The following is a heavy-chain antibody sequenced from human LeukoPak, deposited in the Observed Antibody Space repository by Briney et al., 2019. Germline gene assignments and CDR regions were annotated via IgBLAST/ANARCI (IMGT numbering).Heavy chain of an antibody. Sequence: SETLSLTCAVYGGSFSGYYWSWIRQPPGKGLEWIGEINHSGSTNYNPSLKSRVTISVDTSKNQFSLKLSSVTAADTAVYYCASYAYYYDRGELNYFDYWGQGTLVTVSS. J-gene: IGHJ4*02. D-gene: IGHD3-22*01. V-gene: IGHV4-34*01. CDR1: GGSFSGYY. CDR3: ASYAYYYDRGELNYFDY. CDR2: INHSGST.